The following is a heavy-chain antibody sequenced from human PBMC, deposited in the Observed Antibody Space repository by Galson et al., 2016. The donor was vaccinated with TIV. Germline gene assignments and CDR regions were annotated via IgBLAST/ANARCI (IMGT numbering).Heavy chain of an antibody. CDR1: GFTFSNAW. Sequence: SLRLSCAASGFTFSNAWMSWVRQAPGKGLEWVSLIYSAGNTFYADSVKGRFTLSRDNSKNTVCLQISSLRVEDTAVYYCARVSGVVRGYGLDVWGQGTMVTVAS. CDR3: ARVSGVVRGYGLDV. CDR2: IYSAGNT. D-gene: IGHD3-10*01. V-gene: IGHV3-53*01. J-gene: IGHJ6*02.